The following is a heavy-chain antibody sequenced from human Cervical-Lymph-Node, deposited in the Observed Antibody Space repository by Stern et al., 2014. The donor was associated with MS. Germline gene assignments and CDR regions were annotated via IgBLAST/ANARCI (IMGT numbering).Heavy chain of an antibody. Sequence: QVTLKESGPTLVKPTQTLTLTCTFSGFSLRTSGVAGGWIRQPPGKALEWLALIYWDDDKRYSASLKSRLTITKDTPKNQVVLTMTNMDPVDTATYYCAHRHYSGWFDPWGQGILVTVSS. CDR3: AHRHYSGWFDP. V-gene: IGHV2-5*02. J-gene: IGHJ5*02. D-gene: IGHD5-18*01. CDR2: IYWDDDK. CDR1: GFSLRTSGVA.